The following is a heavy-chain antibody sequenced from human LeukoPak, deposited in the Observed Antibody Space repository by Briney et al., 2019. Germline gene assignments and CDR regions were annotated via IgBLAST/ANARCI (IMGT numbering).Heavy chain of an antibody. CDR2: ISGSGGST. J-gene: IGHJ4*02. CDR1: GFTFSTYA. V-gene: IGHV3-23*01. D-gene: IGHD6-13*01. Sequence: GGSLRLSCAASGFTFSTYAMHWVRQAPGKGLEWVSAISGSGGSTYYADSVKGRFTISRDNSKNTLYLQMNSLRAEDTAVYYCAKGGRQQLVRGDYWGQGTLVTVSS. CDR3: AKGGRQQLVRGDY.